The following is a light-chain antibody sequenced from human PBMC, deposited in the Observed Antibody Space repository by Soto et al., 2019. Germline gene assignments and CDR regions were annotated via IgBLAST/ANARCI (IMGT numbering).Light chain of an antibody. J-gene: IGKJ4*01. V-gene: IGKV3-11*01. Sequence: EIVLTQSPGSLSLSPGEGATLSCRASQTVGYYLAWYQHKPGQAPRLLMSDASNRAIGVPARFSGSVSGTDFTLTISSIEPEDVAVYYCQVRTSWPPGITFGGGTRVEIK. CDR2: DAS. CDR3: QVRTSWPPGIT. CDR1: QTVGYY.